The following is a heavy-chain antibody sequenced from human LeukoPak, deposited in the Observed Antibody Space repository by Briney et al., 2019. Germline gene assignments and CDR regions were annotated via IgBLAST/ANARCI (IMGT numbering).Heavy chain of an antibody. D-gene: IGHD2-15*01. CDR3: ATDYYWSGGSCYPPD. CDR2: ISGSSNDI. CDR1: GFPFSIYT. J-gene: IGHJ4*02. Sequence: GGSLRLSCAASGFPFSIYTMNWVRQAPGKGLEWVSSISGSSNDIYYADSVKGRFTISRDNAKNSLYLQMNSLRAEDTAVYYCATDYYWSGGSCYPPDWGQGTLVTVSS. V-gene: IGHV3-21*01.